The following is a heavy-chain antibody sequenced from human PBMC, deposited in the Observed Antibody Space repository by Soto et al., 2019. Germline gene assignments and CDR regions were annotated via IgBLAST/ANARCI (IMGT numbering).Heavy chain of an antibody. CDR3: ASKIPGGYYYYGMDV. D-gene: IGHD2-2*02. CDR2: IYYSGST. J-gene: IGHJ6*02. CDR1: GGSISSGGYY. V-gene: IGHV4-31*03. Sequence: QVQLQESGPGLVKPSQTLSLTCTVSGGSISSGGYYWSWIRQHPWKGLEWIGYIYYSGSTYYNPALKSRVTISVDTSKNQFSLKLSSVTAADTAVYYCASKIPGGYYYYGMDVWGQGTTVTVSS.